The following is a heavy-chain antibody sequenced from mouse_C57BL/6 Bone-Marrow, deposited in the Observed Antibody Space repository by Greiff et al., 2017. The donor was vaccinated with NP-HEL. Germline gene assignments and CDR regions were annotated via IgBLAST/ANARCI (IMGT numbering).Heavy chain of an antibody. CDR1: GYTFTDYY. CDR2: INPYNGGT. CDR3: ARDYYGSSPAWFAY. V-gene: IGHV1-19*01. Sequence: EVQLVESGPVLVKPGASVKMSCKASGYTFTDYYMNWVKQSHGKSLEWIGVINPYNGGTSYNQKFKGKATLTVDKSSSTAYMELNSLTSEDSAVYYCARDYYGSSPAWFAYWGQGTLVTVSA. J-gene: IGHJ3*01. D-gene: IGHD1-1*01.